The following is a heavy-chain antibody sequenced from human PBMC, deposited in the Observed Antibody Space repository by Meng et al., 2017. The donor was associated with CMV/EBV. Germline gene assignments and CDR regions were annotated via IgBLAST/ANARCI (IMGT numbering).Heavy chain of an antibody. CDR1: GFTFSSYW. D-gene: IGHD3-10*01. CDR3: ARDRWVFYGSGSYYLYYYYYGMDV. J-gene: IGHJ6*02. Sequence: GESLKISCAASGFTFSSYWMSWVRQAPGKGLEWVANIKQDGSEKYYVDSVKGRFTISRDNAKNSLYLQMNSLRAEDTAVYYCARDRWVFYGSGSYYLYYYYYGMDVWGPGTTVTVSS. V-gene: IGHV3-7*01. CDR2: IKQDGSEK.